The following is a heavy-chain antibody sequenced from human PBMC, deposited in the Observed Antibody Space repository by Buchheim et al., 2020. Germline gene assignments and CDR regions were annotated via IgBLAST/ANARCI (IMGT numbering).Heavy chain of an antibody. CDR3: ARGYTALYYFDY. D-gene: IGHD3-16*02. CDR2: IYYCGRP. Sequence: QVQLQESGPGLVKPSQTLSLTCTVSGGSISSGGYYWSWIRQHPGKGLEWIGYIYYCGRPYYNPSLKSRGSISVDTSKKQLSLKLSSVTAADTAVYYCARGYTALYYFDYWGQGTL. V-gene: IGHV4-31*03. J-gene: IGHJ4*02. CDR1: GGSISSGGYY.